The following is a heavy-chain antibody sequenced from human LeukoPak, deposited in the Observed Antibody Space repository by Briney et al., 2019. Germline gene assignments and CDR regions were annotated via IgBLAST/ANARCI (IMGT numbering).Heavy chain of an antibody. CDR1: GGSISSGSFY. J-gene: IGHJ4*01. V-gene: IGHV4-39*01. CDR2: ISYSGST. CDR3: ARMYYHDSSDYYWAPDY. Sequence: SETLSLTCTVSGGSISSGSFYWGWIRQPPGKGLEWIGSISYSGSTYYNPSLKSRVTISVDTSKNQFSLKLSSVTAADTAVYYCARMYYHDSSDYYWAPDYWGHGTLVTVSS. D-gene: IGHD3-22*01.